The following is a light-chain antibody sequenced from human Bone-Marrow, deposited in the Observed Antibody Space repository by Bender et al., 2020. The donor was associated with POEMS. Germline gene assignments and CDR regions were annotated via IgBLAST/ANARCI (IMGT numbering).Light chain of an antibody. J-gene: IGLJ3*02. V-gene: IGLV2-8*01. CDR1: SSDIGHYNF. CDR3: ASYGGSNNLV. CDR2: EVN. Sequence: QSALIQPPSASGSPGQSVTISCAGSSSDIGHYNFVSWYQQHPDKVPKLIIYEVNKRPSGVPNRFSGSKSDNTASLTVSGLQAEDEADYYCASYGGSNNLVFGGGTKLTVL.